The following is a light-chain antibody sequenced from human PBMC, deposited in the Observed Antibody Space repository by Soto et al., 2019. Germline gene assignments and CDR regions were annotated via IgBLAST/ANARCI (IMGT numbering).Light chain of an antibody. CDR1: QSVLYNSNNXNX. CDR3: QQYYTYPYT. Sequence: DIXXXQSPXSLTVSLGERATINCKSSQSVLYNSNNXNXLAWYQQKPGHPPKLLIYWASTRESGVPDRFSGSGSGTDFTLTISNLQAEDVAVYYCQQYYTYPYTFGRGTKMEIE. CDR2: WAS. V-gene: IGKV4-1*01. J-gene: IGKJ2*01.